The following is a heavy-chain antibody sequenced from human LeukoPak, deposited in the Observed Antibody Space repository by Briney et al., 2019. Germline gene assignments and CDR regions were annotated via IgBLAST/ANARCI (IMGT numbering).Heavy chain of an antibody. Sequence: GESLRLSCAASVFPFSINWMSWVRQAPGRGGEWVATIKRDGSVSHYGDSVKGRFTISRDNARNSMYLQIDFLRVEDRAVYYCATLRGDATIFEYWGQGTLVTVSS. CDR2: IKRDGSVS. D-gene: IGHD5-24*01. V-gene: IGHV3-7*01. J-gene: IGHJ4*02. CDR1: VFPFSINW. CDR3: ATLRGDATIFEY.